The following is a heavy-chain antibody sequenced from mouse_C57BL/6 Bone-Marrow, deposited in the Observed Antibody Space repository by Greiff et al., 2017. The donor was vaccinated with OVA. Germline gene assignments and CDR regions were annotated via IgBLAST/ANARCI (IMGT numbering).Heavy chain of an antibody. CDR3: ARMTTVGYFDV. Sequence: QVQLQQSDAELVKPGASVKISCKVSGYTFTDHTIHWMKQRPEQGLEWIGYIYPRDGRSRYNEKFKGKATLTEDKSSSTAYMQLNSLTSEDSAVFFCARMTTVGYFDVWGTGTTVTVSS. J-gene: IGHJ1*03. CDR1: GYTFTDHT. D-gene: IGHD1-1*01. CDR2: IYPRDGRS. V-gene: IGHV1-78*01.